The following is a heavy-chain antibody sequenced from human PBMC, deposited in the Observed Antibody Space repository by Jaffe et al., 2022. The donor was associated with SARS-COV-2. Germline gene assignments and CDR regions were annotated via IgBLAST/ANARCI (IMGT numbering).Heavy chain of an antibody. CDR3: AREPLYDILTGSNYYYGMDV. Sequence: QVQLQESGPGLVKPSGTLSLTCAVSGGSISSSNWWSWVRQPPGKGLEWIGEIYHSGSTNYNPSLKSRVTISVDKSKNQFSLKLSSVTAADTAVYYCAREPLYDILTGSNYYYGMDVWGQGTTVTVSS. CDR2: IYHSGST. CDR1: GGSISSSNW. V-gene: IGHV4-4*02. D-gene: IGHD3-9*01. J-gene: IGHJ6*02.